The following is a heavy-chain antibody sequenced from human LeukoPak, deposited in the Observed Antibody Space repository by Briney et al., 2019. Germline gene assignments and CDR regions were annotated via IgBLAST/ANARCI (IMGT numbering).Heavy chain of an antibody. CDR2: ISSSSNYI. Sequence: PGGSLRLSCATSGFTFTTFWMHWVRQAPGKGLEWVSSISSSSNYIYYADSVKGRFTISRDNSKNTLYLQMNSLRAEDTAVYYCAKDMITFGGVIVIPDFDYWGQGTLVTVSS. J-gene: IGHJ4*02. V-gene: IGHV3-21*04. D-gene: IGHD3-16*02. CDR1: GFTFTTFW. CDR3: AKDMITFGGVIVIPDFDY.